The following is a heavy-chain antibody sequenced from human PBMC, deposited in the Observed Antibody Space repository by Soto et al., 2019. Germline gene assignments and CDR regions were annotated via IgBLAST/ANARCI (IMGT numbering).Heavy chain of an antibody. CDR2: IIPIFGTA. CDR1: GGTFSSYA. V-gene: IGHV1-69*13. D-gene: IGHD3-22*01. CDR3: ARDDYYDSSGYSPDAFDI. Sequence: SVKVSCKASGGTFSSYAISWVRQAPGQGLEWMGGIIPIFGTANYAQKFQGRVTITADESTSTAYMELSSLRSEDTAVYYCARDDYYDSSGYSPDAFDIWGQGTMVTVSS. J-gene: IGHJ3*02.